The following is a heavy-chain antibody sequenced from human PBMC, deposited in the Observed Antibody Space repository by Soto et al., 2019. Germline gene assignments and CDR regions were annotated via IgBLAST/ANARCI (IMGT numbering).Heavy chain of an antibody. J-gene: IGHJ4*02. CDR2: ISPGTTYK. CDR1: GFPFSDHY. CDR3: SRGGGGGLFDL. D-gene: IGHD2-21*01. Sequence: VQLVESGGGLVQPGGSLRLSCASSGFPFSDHYMSWIRRSPGKGLEFLSYISPGTTYKNYADSVKGRFTISRDNAKSSLYLQLNGLRAEDTAVYFCSRGGGGGLFDLWGQGTFVTVSS. V-gene: IGHV3-11*06.